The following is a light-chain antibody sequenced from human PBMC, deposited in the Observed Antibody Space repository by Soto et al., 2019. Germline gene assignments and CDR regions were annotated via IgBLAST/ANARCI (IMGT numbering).Light chain of an antibody. CDR1: QSIGNY. V-gene: IGKV3-11*01. CDR3: LQRAAWPWT. Sequence: EIVLTQAPATLSLSPGERATLSCRASQSIGNYIAWYQQKPGQAPRLLVYDVFNRATGIPARFSGSGSGTDFTLTISSLEPEDFVVYYCLQRAAWPWTFGQGTKVEVK. J-gene: IGKJ1*01. CDR2: DVF.